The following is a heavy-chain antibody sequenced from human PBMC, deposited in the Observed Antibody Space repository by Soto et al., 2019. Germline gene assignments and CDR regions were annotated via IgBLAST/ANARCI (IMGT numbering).Heavy chain of an antibody. CDR3: ARGLDDYGDYWFDY. Sequence: SETLSLTCAVCGGSISSGDYYWSWIRQHPGKGLEWIGYIYYSGSTYYNPSPKSRVTISVDTSKNQFSLKLSSVTAADTAVYYCARGLDDYGDYWFDYWGQGTLVTSPQ. CDR1: GGSISSGDYY. J-gene: IGHJ4*02. CDR2: IYYSGST. V-gene: IGHV4-31*11. D-gene: IGHD4-17*01.